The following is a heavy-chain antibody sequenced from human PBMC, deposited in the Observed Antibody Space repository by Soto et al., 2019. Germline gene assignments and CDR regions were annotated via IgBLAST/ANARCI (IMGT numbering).Heavy chain of an antibody. CDR2: ISGSGGST. J-gene: IGHJ4*02. D-gene: IGHD3-3*01. Sequence: GGSLRLSCAASGFTFSSYAMSWVRQAPGKGLEWVSAISGSGGSTYYADSVKGRFTISRDNSKNTLYLQMNSLRAEDTAVYYCAKDLFFFWSGHPQYIDFRGSGTLVTVFS. CDR1: GFTFSSYA. V-gene: IGHV3-23*01. CDR3: AKDLFFFWSGHPQYIDF.